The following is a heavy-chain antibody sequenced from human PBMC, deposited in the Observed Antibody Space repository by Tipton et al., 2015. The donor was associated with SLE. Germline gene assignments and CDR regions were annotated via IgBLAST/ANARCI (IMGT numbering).Heavy chain of an antibody. CDR2: IRQDGGQK. V-gene: IGHV3-7*01. Sequence: SLRLSCAASGFTFSSYWMTWVRQAPGKGLEWVANIRQDGGQKYYVDSVKGRFTISRDNAKNSLYLQMNSLRIEDTAVYYCVKGVWGSGYKASRFGSWGQGTLVTVSS. J-gene: IGHJ4*02. CDR1: GFTFSSYW. CDR3: VKGVWGSGYKASRFGS. D-gene: IGHD3-3*01.